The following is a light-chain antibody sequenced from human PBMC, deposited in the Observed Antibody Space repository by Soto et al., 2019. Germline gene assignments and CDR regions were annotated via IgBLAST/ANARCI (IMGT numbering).Light chain of an antibody. CDR1: QDISSY. Sequence: DFQMTQSPSSLSAAVGDRVTITCQASQDISSYLNWYQQKPGKAPKLLICDASILETGVPSKFSGSGSGTEFAFTINNLQPEDIATYYCQQYDILPYTFSQGTKLEIK. CDR2: DAS. CDR3: QQYDILPYT. J-gene: IGKJ2*01. V-gene: IGKV1-33*01.